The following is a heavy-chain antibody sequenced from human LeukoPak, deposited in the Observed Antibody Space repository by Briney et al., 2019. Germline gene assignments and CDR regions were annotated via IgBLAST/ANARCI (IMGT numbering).Heavy chain of an antibody. D-gene: IGHD3-9*01. Sequence: ASVKVSCKASGYTFTSYGISWVRQAPGQGLEWMGIINPSGGSTSYAQKFQGRVTMTRDTSTSTVYMELSSLRSEDTAVYYCARATGYDILTGYSRGFDYWGQGTLVTVSS. CDR3: ARATGYDILTGYSRGFDY. J-gene: IGHJ4*02. V-gene: IGHV1-46*01. CDR2: INPSGGST. CDR1: GYTFTSYG.